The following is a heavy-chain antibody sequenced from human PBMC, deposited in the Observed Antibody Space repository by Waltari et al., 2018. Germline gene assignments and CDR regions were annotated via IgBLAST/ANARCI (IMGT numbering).Heavy chain of an antibody. J-gene: IGHJ2*01. D-gene: IGHD2-8*01. CDR1: GGSISSSSYY. CDR2: IYYSGST. CDR3: ARHPAMTIMLWYFDL. V-gene: IGHV4-39*01. Sequence: QLQLQESGPGLVKPSETLSRTCTVSGGSISSSSYYWGWIRQPPGKGLGWIGSIYYSGSTYYNPSLKSRVTISVDTSKNQFSLKLRSVTAADTAVYYCARHPAMTIMLWYFDLWGRGTLVTVSS.